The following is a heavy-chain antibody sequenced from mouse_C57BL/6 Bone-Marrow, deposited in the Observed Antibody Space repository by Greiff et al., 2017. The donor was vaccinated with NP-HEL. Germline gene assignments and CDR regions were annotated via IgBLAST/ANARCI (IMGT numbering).Heavy chain of an antibody. Sequence: QVHVKQPGAELVKPGASVKVSCKASGYTFTSYWMHWVKQRPGQGLEWIGRLHPSDSYTNFNPKFKGKATFTVDKSFSTAYMQLSSLASEDSAVYYCAIEGGHYYGIRQGDYWGQGTTLTVSS. CDR1: GYTFTSYW. D-gene: IGHD1-2*01. J-gene: IGHJ2*01. CDR2: LHPSDSYT. V-gene: IGHV1-74*01. CDR3: AIEGGHYYGIRQGDY.